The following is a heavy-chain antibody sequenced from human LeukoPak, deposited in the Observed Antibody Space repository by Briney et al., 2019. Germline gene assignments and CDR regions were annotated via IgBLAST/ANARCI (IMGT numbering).Heavy chain of an antibody. Sequence: GASVRVSSMASGYTLSTYAIHWVPQAPAERREWRGWINAGNGNAKYSQKFQGRVTITRDTSASTAYMELSSLRSEDTAVYYCARVPLHDRNDYYYPHWGQGTVVTVSS. J-gene: IGHJ1*01. CDR1: GYTLSTYA. CDR3: ARVPLHDRNDYYYPH. D-gene: IGHD3-22*01. V-gene: IGHV1-3*01. CDR2: INAGNGNA.